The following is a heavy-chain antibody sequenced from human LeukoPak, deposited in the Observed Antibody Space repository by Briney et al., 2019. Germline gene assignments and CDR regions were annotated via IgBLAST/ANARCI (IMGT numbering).Heavy chain of an antibody. CDR2: INPNSGDT. CDR3: ARGGNYGSGTYTAFDY. Sequence: GASVKVSCKASGYTFTGYYIHWVRQAPGQGLQWMGWINPNSGDTHFTQNFQGRVTMPTDTSSTTAYMELSSLRPDDTAVYYCARGGNYGSGTYTAFDYGGEGALVTVPS. J-gene: IGHJ4*02. V-gene: IGHV1-2*02. CDR1: GYTFTGYY. D-gene: IGHD3-10*01.